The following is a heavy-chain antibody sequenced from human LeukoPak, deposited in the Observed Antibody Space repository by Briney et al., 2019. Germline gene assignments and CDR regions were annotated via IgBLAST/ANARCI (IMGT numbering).Heavy chain of an antibody. Sequence: PGRSLRLSCAASGFTVSSNYMSWVRQAPGKGLEWVSVIYSGGSTYYADSVKGRFTTSRDNAKNSLYLQMNSLRAEDTAVYYCARDKEMVRIKNGFDYWGQGTLVTVSS. CDR2: IYSGGST. J-gene: IGHJ4*02. D-gene: IGHD3-10*01. CDR1: GFTVSSNY. V-gene: IGHV3-53*01. CDR3: ARDKEMVRIKNGFDY.